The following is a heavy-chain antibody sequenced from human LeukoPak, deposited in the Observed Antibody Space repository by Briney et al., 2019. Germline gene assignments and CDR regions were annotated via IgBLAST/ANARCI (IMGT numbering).Heavy chain of an antibody. J-gene: IGHJ4*02. D-gene: IGHD4-11*01. V-gene: IGHV3-21*04. CDR1: GFTFSSYG. CDR3: AKYSNYVVGRYYFDY. Sequence: GGSLRLSCAASGFTFSSYGMNWVRQAPGKGLEWVSSISSSSSYIYYADSVKGRFTISRDNSKNTLYLQMNSLRAEDTAVYYCAKYSNYVVGRYYFDYWGQGTLVSVSS. CDR2: ISSSSSYI.